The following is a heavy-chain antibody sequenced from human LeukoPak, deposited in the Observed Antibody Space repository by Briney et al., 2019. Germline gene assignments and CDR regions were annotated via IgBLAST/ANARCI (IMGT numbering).Heavy chain of an antibody. Sequence: GGSLRLSCAASGFTFSSYSMNWVRQAPGKGLEGVSSISSSSSYIYYAYSVKGRFTISRDNAKNSLYLQMNSLRAEDTAVYYCARFKSGYVDYWGQGTLVTVSS. CDR1: GFTFSSYS. CDR2: ISSSSSYI. D-gene: IGHD3-3*01. CDR3: ARFKSGYVDY. J-gene: IGHJ4*02. V-gene: IGHV3-21*01.